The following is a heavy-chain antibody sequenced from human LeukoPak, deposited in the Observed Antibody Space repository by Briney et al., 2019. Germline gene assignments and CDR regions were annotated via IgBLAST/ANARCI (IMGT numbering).Heavy chain of an antibody. V-gene: IGHV3-11*06. CDR3: ARDRSTYYFGMDV. CDR2: ISSRSSYT. D-gene: IGHD2-2*01. CDR1: GFTFSDHY. J-gene: IGHJ6*02. Sequence: GGSLRLSCAPSGFTFSDHYMSWVRQAPGKGLEWISYISSRSSYTNYADSVKGRFTISRDNSRNTLYLQMDSLRTEDTAVYYCARDRSTYYFGMDVWGQGTTVTVSS.